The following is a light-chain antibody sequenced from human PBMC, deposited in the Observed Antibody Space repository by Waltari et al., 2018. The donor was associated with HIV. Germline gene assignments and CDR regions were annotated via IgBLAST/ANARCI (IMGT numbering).Light chain of an antibody. Sequence: QSVLTQPPSVSAAPGQKVTIPCSGASFTIGNNYVSCYQQVPGTAPKLLIYDPYNRPSGIPDRFSGSKSATSATLVIDGLQTGDEADYYCAAWDSSLSVAVFGGGTQVTVL. CDR2: DPY. CDR1: SFTIGNNY. J-gene: IGLJ3*02. V-gene: IGLV1-51*01. CDR3: AAWDSSLSVAV.